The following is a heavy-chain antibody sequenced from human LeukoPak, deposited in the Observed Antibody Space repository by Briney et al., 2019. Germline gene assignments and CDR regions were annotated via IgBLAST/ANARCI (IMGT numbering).Heavy chain of an antibody. J-gene: IGHJ4*02. D-gene: IGHD2-21*02. CDR1: GFTFSSYS. CDR3: ARDADNCGGDCYPRFDY. CDR2: ISSSSSYI. Sequence: PGGSLRLSCAASGFTFSSYSMNWVRQAPGKGLEWVSSISSSSSYIYYADSVKGRFTTSRDNAKNSLYLQMNSLRAEDTAVYYCARDADNCGGDCYPRFDYWGQGTLVTVSS. V-gene: IGHV3-21*01.